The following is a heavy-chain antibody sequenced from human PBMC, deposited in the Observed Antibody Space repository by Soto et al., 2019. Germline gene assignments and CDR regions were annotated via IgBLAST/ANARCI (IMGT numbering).Heavy chain of an antibody. CDR3: ARDLAITVPAPMGY. V-gene: IGHV1-69*08. J-gene: IGHJ4*02. CDR1: GDTFSTYT. Sequence: QVQLVQSGAEVKKPGSSVRVSCKASGDTFSTYTISWVRQAPGQGLEWMGRIIPIVDRANYAQKFQGRVTITADKSTSTAYMELSSLRSDDTAVYYCARDLAITVPAPMGYWGQGTLVTVSS. D-gene: IGHD2-2*01. CDR2: IIPIVDRA.